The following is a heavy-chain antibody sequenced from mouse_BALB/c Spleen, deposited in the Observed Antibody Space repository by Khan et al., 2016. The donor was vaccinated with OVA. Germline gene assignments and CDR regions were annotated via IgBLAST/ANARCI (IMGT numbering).Heavy chain of an antibody. D-gene: IGHD2-10*01. CDR1: GFSLTSYG. J-gene: IGHJ4*01. V-gene: IGHV2-6-1*01. CDR2: IWSDGST. Sequence: QVQLQQSGPGLVAPSQSLSITCTISGFSLTSYGVHWVRQPPGTGLEWLVVIWSDGSTTYNSALKSRLTISKDNSKNQVFLKMNSLQTDDTAVYFCARQPYYHYNIMDYWGQGTSVTVSS. CDR3: ARQPYYHYNIMDY.